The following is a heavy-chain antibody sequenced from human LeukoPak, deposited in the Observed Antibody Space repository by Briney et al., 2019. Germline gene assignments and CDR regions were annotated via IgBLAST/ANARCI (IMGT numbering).Heavy chain of an antibody. CDR3: ARQHDSYHYYYVDV. Sequence: PSETLSLTCAVSGYSISSGYYWIWIRQPPGKGLEWIGSLYHSDSIYYNPSLESRVTMSVDTSKNQLSLKLSFVTAADTAVYYCARQHDSYHYYYVDVWGTGTTVTVSS. V-gene: IGHV4-38-2*01. J-gene: IGHJ6*03. D-gene: IGHD6-13*01. CDR2: LYHSDSI. CDR1: GYSISSGYY.